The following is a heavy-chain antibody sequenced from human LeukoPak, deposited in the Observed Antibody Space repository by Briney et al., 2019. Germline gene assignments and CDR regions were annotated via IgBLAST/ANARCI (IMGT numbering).Heavy chain of an antibody. Sequence: QPGGSLRLSCAASGFTFRSYAMHWVRQAPGKGLEWVAVISLDGSRQHYADFLGGRFTISRDNSKNTVSLQMSSLRTEDTAVYFCAIEQSGSGWSGFDYWGQGTLVTVSS. V-gene: IGHV3-30*15. J-gene: IGHJ4*02. CDR1: GFTFRSYA. CDR3: AIEQSGSGWSGFDY. D-gene: IGHD6-19*01. CDR2: ISLDGSRQ.